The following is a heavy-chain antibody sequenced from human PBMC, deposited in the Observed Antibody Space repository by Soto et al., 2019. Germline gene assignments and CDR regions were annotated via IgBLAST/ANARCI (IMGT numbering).Heavy chain of an antibody. CDR3: ARDRGLSGPIDY. D-gene: IGHD3-10*01. V-gene: IGHV3-7*01. Sequence: EVQLVESGGGLVQPGGSLRLSCAASGFTFSNFWMSWVRQAPGKGLEWVANIRQDGSEKYYVDSVKGRFTISRDNAKNSLYLQMNSLRAEDAAMYYCARDRGLSGPIDYWGQGTLVTVSS. CDR1: GFTFSNFW. CDR2: IRQDGSEK. J-gene: IGHJ4*02.